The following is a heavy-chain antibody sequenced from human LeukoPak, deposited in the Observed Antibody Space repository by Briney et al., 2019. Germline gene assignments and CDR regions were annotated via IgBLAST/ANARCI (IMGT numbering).Heavy chain of an antibody. V-gene: IGHV3-20*04. CDR3: ARDRFTSGWYNGY. Sequence: GGSLRLSCAASGFTFDDYGMSWVRHAPGKGLEGGSGINWNGGSTVYADSVKGRFTISRDNAKNSLYLQMNSLRVEDTAVYYCARDRFTSGWYNGYWGQGTLVTVSS. D-gene: IGHD6-19*01. J-gene: IGHJ4*02. CDR1: GFTFDDYG. CDR2: INWNGGST.